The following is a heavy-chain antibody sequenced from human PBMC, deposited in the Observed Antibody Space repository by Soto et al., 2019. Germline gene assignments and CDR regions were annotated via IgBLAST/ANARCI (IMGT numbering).Heavy chain of an antibody. V-gene: IGHV1-2*04. J-gene: IGHJ6*03. CDR3: ARGNWNYAGVANYYYYMDV. Sequence: QVQLVQSGAEVKKPGASVKVSCKASGYTFTGYYMHWVRQAPGQGLEWMGWINPNSGGTNYAQKFQGWVTMTRDTSISTAYMELSRLRSDDTAVYYCARGNWNYAGVANYYYYMDVWGKGTTVTVSS. D-gene: IGHD1-7*01. CDR2: INPNSGGT. CDR1: GYTFTGYY.